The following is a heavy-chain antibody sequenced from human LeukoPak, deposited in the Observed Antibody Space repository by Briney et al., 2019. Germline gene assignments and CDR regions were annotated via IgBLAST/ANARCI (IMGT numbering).Heavy chain of an antibody. J-gene: IGHJ4*02. Sequence: SETLSLTCAVYGGSFSGYYWSWIRQPPGKGREWIGEINHSGSTNYNPSLKSRVTISVDTSKNQFSLKLSSVTAADTAVYYCASLSDLYYDSSGYSLDYWGQGTLVTVSS. CDR1: GGSFSGYY. V-gene: IGHV4-34*01. CDR2: INHSGST. D-gene: IGHD3-22*01. CDR3: ASLSDLYYDSSGYSLDY.